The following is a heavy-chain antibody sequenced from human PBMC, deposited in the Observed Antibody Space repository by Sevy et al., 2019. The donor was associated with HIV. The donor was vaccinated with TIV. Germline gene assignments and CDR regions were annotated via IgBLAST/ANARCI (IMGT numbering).Heavy chain of an antibody. V-gene: IGHV3-7*01. J-gene: IGHJ4*02. Sequence: GGSLRLSCAASGFTFSSNWMSWVRQAPGKGLEWVANIKQDGSEKYYVDSVKGRFTISRDNAKNSLYLQMNSLRAEDTAVYYCVRALYGGNFDYWGQGTLVTVSS. CDR1: GFTFSSNW. CDR3: VRALYGGNFDY. CDR2: IKQDGSEK. D-gene: IGHD4-17*01.